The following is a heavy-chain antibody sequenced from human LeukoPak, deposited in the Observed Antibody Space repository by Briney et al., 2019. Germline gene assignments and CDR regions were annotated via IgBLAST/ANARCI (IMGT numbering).Heavy chain of an antibody. V-gene: IGHV1-69*06. Sequence: ASVKVSCKASGGTFSSYAISWVRQAPGQGLEWMGGIVPIFGTANYAQKFQGRVTITADKSTSTAYMELSSLRSEDTAVYYCARLRRYYYYYMDVWGKGTTVTVSS. CDR1: GGTFSSYA. J-gene: IGHJ6*03. CDR2: IVPIFGTA. D-gene: IGHD4-17*01. CDR3: ARLRRYYYYYMDV.